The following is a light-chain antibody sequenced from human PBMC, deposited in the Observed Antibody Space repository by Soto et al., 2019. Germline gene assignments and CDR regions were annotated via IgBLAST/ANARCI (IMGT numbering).Light chain of an antibody. Sequence: QSALTQPASVSGFPGPSITISCTGSSSDVGGYNYVSWYQQHPGKAPKLMVYDVTHRPSGVSHRFSASKSSNKASLTISGLQTEDEADYYCSSYTGSSTPVVFGGGTQLTVL. CDR2: DVT. CDR3: SSYTGSSTPVV. V-gene: IGLV2-14*03. J-gene: IGLJ2*01. CDR1: SSDVGGYNY.